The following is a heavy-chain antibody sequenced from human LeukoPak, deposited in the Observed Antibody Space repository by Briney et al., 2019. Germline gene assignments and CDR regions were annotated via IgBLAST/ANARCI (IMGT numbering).Heavy chain of an antibody. CDR3: AKDTRAGG. J-gene: IGHJ4*02. CDR2: ISAGGDNA. CDR1: GFTFSSYA. D-gene: IGHD1-26*01. Sequence: GGSLRLSCAASGFTFSSYAMNWIRQDPGRGLERVSGISAGGDNAHYADSVKGRFTISRDNSKNTLFLQKNSLRAEDTAVYYCAKDTRAGGWGQGTLVTVSS. V-gene: IGHV3-23*01.